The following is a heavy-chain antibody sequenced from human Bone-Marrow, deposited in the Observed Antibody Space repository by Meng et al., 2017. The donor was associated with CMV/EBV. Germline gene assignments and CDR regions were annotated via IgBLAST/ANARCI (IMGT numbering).Heavy chain of an antibody. V-gene: IGHV3-30*02. CDR1: GFTFSSYG. Sequence: GGSLRLSCAASGFTFSSYGMHWVRQAPGKGLEWVAFIRYDGSNKYYADSVKGRFTISRDNAKNSLYLQMNSLRAEDTAVYYCARDRGVVVPAAIVLDYWGQGKLVTVSS. CDR2: IRYDGSNK. D-gene: IGHD2-2*02. CDR3: ARDRGVVVPAAIVLDY. J-gene: IGHJ4*02.